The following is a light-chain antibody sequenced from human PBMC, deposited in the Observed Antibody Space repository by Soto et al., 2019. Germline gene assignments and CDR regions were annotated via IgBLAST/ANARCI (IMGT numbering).Light chain of an antibody. Sequence: QSALTQPASVSGSPGQSIAISCTGTSSDVGGYNDVSWYQQHPGKAPKVIIYEVDNRPSGISNRFSGSKSGNTASLTISGLQAEDEADYYCNSYTRSSTLLFGGGTKVTVL. CDR1: SSDVGGYND. CDR2: EVD. J-gene: IGLJ2*01. V-gene: IGLV2-14*01. CDR3: NSYTRSSTLL.